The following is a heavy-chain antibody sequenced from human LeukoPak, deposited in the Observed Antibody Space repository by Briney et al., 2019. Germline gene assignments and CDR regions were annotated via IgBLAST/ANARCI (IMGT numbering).Heavy chain of an antibody. J-gene: IGHJ3*02. CDR2: IYHSGST. CDR1: GGSIRSGGYS. Sequence: SETLSLTCAVSGGSIRSGGYSWRWIRQPPGKGLEWIGYIYHSGSTYYNPSLKSRVTISIDRSKNQFSLKLSSVTAADTAVYYCARVPTYDSSGYYLAFDIWGQGTMVTVSS. CDR3: ARVPTYDSSGYYLAFDI. D-gene: IGHD3-22*01. V-gene: IGHV4-30-2*01.